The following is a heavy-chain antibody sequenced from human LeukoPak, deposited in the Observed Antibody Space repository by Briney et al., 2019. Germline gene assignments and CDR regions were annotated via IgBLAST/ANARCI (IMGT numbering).Heavy chain of an antibody. D-gene: IGHD4-17*01. CDR3: ARDQMTTVTGFYYYGMDV. CDR1: GGSISSSNW. V-gene: IGHV4-4*02. Sequence: PSETLSLTCAVSGGSISSSNWWSWVRQPPGKGLEWIGEIFHSGSTNYNPSLQSRVTISVDESKNQFSLKLSSVTAADTAVYYCARDQMTTVTGFYYYGMDVWGKGTTVTVSS. CDR2: IFHSGST. J-gene: IGHJ6*04.